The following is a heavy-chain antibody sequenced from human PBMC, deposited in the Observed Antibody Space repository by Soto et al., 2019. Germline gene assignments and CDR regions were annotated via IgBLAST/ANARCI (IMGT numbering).Heavy chain of an antibody. CDR2: IKEDGSDK. J-gene: IGHJ5*02. CDR1: GFHFSSYW. V-gene: IGHV3-7*01. D-gene: IGHD6-19*01. Sequence: EVQLVDSGGGLVQPGGSLRLSCVASGFHFSSYWRSWVRQAPGKGLEWVANIKEDGSDKYYVYSVEGRFTVSRVNAQNSVYLQMNSLRVDDTAVYYCVVVSWAGSWGQGTLVTVSS. CDR3: VVVSWAGS.